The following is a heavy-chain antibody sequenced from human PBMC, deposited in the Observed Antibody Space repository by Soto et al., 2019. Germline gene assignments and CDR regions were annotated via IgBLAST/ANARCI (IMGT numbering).Heavy chain of an antibody. Sequence: GASVKVSCTASGFTFTSSAVQWVRQARGQRLEWIGWIVVGSGNTNYAQKFQERVTITRDMSTSTAYMELSSLRSEDTAVYYCAAGPIAAAGPYYYYGMDVWGQGTTVTVSS. CDR1: GFTFTSSA. CDR2: IVVGSGNT. CDR3: AAGPIAAAGPYYYYGMDV. V-gene: IGHV1-58*01. J-gene: IGHJ6*02. D-gene: IGHD6-13*01.